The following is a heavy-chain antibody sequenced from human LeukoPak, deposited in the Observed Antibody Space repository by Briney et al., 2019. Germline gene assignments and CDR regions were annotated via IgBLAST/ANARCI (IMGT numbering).Heavy chain of an antibody. D-gene: IGHD3-16*02. V-gene: IGHV4-39*01. J-gene: IGHJ4*02. CDR2: IYSSGST. CDR1: GGSISSSSYY. Sequence: SETLSLTCTVSGGSISSSSYYWGWIRQPPGKGLEWIGRIYSSGSTNYNPSLKSRVTISLDTSKNQFSLKLSSVTAADTAVYYCARQNYDYVWGSYRPTYPDYWGQGTLVTVSS. CDR3: ARQNYDYVWGSYRPTYPDY.